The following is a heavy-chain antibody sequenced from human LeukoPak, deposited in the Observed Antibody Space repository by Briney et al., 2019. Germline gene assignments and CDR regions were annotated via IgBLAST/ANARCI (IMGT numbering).Heavy chain of an antibody. J-gene: IGHJ4*02. CDR1: GFTFSSYG. Sequence: GGSLRLSCAASGFTFSSYGMHWVRQAPGKGLEWVAVISYDGSNKYYADSVKGRFTVSRDNSKNTLYLQMNSLRAEDTAVYYCAKDRTSSGSSYWGQGTLVTVSS. CDR2: ISYDGSNK. CDR3: AKDRTSSGSSY. D-gene: IGHD6-19*01. V-gene: IGHV3-30*18.